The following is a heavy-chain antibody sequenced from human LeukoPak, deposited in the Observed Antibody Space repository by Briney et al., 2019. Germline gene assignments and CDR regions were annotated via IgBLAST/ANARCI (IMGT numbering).Heavy chain of an antibody. CDR2: ISSSSSYI. V-gene: IGHV3-21*01. D-gene: IGHD4-23*01. J-gene: IGHJ4*02. CDR1: GFTFSSYS. CDR3: ARDIQGYGGNSYYI. Sequence: PGGSLRLSCAASGFTFSSYSMNWVRQAPGKGLEWVSSISSSSSYIYYADSVKGRFTISRDNAKNSLYLQMNSLRAEDTAVYYCARDIQGYGGNSYYIWGQGTLVSVSS.